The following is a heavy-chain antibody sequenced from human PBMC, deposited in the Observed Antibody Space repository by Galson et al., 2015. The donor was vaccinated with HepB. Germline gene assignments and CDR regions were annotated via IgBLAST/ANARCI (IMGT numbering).Heavy chain of an antibody. D-gene: IGHD3/OR15-3a*01. CDR1: GFRFGLYG. CDR2: ISYDGTQK. V-gene: IGHV3-30*18. CDR3: AKGDKLGWSTHDAFHV. Sequence: SLRLSCAASGFRFGLYGMDWVRQVPGKGLEWVAVISYDGTQKHYGDSVKGRFIISRDNSKNTLSLEMNSLGPEDTAIYYCAKGDKLGWSTHDAFHVWGPGTMVTVSS. J-gene: IGHJ3*01.